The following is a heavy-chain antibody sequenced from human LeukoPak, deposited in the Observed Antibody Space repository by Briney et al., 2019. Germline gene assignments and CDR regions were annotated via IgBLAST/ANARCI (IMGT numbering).Heavy chain of an antibody. V-gene: IGHV3-15*01. CDR1: EFPFKRVG. D-gene: IGHD2-21*02. CDR3: TTRVVTTNDF. Sequence: GSLRPPCEPPEFPFKRVGRNWVRKPPGKGLEWVGRFLTTGESATTDYGTTDYAAPVKGRFTISRDDSKNTLYLQMNSLKTEDTAVYYCTTRVVTTNDFWGQGILVTVSS. CDR2: FLTTGESATTDYGTT. J-gene: IGHJ4*02.